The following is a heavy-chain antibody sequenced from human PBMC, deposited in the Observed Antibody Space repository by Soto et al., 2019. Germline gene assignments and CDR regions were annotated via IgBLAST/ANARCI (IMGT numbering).Heavy chain of an antibody. CDR1: GGSISSSSYY. V-gene: IGHV4-39*01. D-gene: IGHD6-6*01. CDR3: ARHLEYSSPRGKYGMDV. J-gene: IGHJ6*02. Sequence: LSLTCTVSGGSISSSSYYWGWIRQPPGRGLEWIGSIYYSGSTYYNPSLKSRVTISVDTSKNQFSLKLSSVTAADTAVYYCARHLEYSSPRGKYGMDVWGQGTTVTVSS. CDR2: IYYSGST.